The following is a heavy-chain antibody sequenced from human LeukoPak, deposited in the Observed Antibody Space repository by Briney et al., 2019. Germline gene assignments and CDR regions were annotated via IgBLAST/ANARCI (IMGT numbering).Heavy chain of an antibody. CDR3: ATEYYDILTGYQYYFDY. D-gene: IGHD3-9*01. J-gene: IGHJ4*02. CDR2: FDPEDGET. V-gene: IGHV1-24*01. CDR1: GYTLPELS. Sequence: ASGKVSCKVSGYTLPELSMHWVRKAPGKGGEGMGGFDPEDGETIYAQKFQGRVTMTEDTSTDTAYMELSSLRSEDTAVYYCATEYYDILTGYQYYFDYWGQGTLVTVSS.